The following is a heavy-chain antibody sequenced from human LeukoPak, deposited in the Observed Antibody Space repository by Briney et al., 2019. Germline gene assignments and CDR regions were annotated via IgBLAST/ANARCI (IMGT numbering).Heavy chain of an antibody. D-gene: IGHD3-10*01. CDR3: ARSPLNYYGSGSYYFDY. Sequence: GESLKISCKGSGYSFTSYWIGWVRQMPGKGLEWMGIIYPGDSDTRYRPSFQGQVTISADKSISTAYLQWSSLKASDTAMYYCARSPLNYYGSGSYYFDYWGQGTLVTVSS. CDR2: IYPGDSDT. V-gene: IGHV5-51*01. J-gene: IGHJ4*02. CDR1: GYSFTSYW.